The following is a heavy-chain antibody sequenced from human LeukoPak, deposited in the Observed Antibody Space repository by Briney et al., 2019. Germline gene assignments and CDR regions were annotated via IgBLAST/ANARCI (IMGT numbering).Heavy chain of an antibody. CDR3: ARDDYDSSGYGPANWFDP. D-gene: IGHD3-22*01. CDR2: MNPNSGDT. V-gene: IGHV1-8*01. J-gene: IGHJ5*02. Sequence: ASVKVSCKASGYTFTSYDISWVRQATGQGLEWMGWMNPNSGDTGYALKFQGRVTITRDTSISTAYMELSRLRSDDTAVYYCARDDYDSSGYGPANWFDPWGQGTLVTVSS. CDR1: GYTFTSYD.